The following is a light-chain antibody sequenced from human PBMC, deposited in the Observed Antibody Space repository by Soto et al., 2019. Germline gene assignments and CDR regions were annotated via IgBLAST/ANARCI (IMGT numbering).Light chain of an antibody. J-gene: IGKJ1*01. Sequence: DVVMTQSPLSLPVTPGQPASISCRSSQSLEYTDGNTYLNWFHQRPGQSPRRLFYKVSDRDSGVPDRFSGSGSDTDFTLTIRRVEPEDVGSYYCMQGTHWPPTFGQGTRVELK. CDR3: MQGTHWPPT. CDR2: KVS. V-gene: IGKV2-30*01. CDR1: QSLEYTDGNTY.